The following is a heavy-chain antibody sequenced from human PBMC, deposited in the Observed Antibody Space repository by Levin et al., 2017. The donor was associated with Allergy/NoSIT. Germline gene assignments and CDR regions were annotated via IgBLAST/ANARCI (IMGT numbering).Heavy chain of an antibody. Sequence: SETLSLTCTVSGGPISSSSYYWGWIRQPPGKGLEWIGSILYSGNTNYNPSLKSRLTISVDTSKNQFSLKLSPVTAADTAVYYCARHYYYGSGSYRPFDYWGQGTPVTVSS. CDR3: ARHYYYGSGSYRPFDY. V-gene: IGHV4-39*01. CDR2: ILYSGNT. D-gene: IGHD3-10*01. CDR1: GGPISSSSYY. J-gene: IGHJ4*02.